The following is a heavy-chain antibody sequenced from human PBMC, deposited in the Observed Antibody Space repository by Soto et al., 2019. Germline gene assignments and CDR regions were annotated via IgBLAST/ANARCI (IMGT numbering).Heavy chain of an antibody. J-gene: IGHJ6*03. Sequence: QLQLQESGPGLVKPSETLSLTCTVSGGSISSSSYYWGWIRQPPGKGLEWIGSIYYSGSTYYNPSLKSRVTISVDTSKNQFSLKLSSVTAADTAVYYCARHDVHSSSWYYHYYYYYMDVWGKGTTVTVSS. V-gene: IGHV4-39*01. CDR3: ARHDVHSSSWYYHYYYYYMDV. D-gene: IGHD6-13*01. CDR1: GGSISSSSYY. CDR2: IYYSGST.